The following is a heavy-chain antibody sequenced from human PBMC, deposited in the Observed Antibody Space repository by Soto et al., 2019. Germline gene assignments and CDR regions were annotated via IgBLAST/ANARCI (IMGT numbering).Heavy chain of an antibody. J-gene: IGHJ4*02. CDR1: GGSISSYY. CDR3: ARHPPTEDIVVVPAAHVDY. D-gene: IGHD2-2*01. V-gene: IGHV4-59*08. CDR2: IYYSGST. Sequence: SETLSLTCTVSGGSISSYYWSWIRPPPGKGLEWIGYIYYSGSTNYNPSLKSRVTISVDTSKNQFSLKLSSVTAADTAVYYCARHPPTEDIVVVPAAHVDYWGQGTLVTVSS.